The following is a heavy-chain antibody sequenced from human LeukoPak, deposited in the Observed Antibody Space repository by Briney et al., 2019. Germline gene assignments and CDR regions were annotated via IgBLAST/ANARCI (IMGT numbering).Heavy chain of an antibody. Sequence: SETLSLTCAVYGGSFSGYYWSWIRQPPGKGLEWIGEINHSGSTNHNPSLKSRVTISVDTSKNQFSLKLSSVTAADTAVYYCAKNSFYDSSGYSPGDWGQGTLVTVSS. V-gene: IGHV4-34*01. CDR1: GGSFSGYY. J-gene: IGHJ4*02. CDR2: INHSGST. CDR3: AKNSFYDSSGYSPGD. D-gene: IGHD3-22*01.